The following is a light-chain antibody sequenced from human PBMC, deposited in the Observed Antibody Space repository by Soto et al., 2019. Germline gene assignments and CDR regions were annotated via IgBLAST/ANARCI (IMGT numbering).Light chain of an antibody. CDR3: QQYHNWPWT. V-gene: IGKV3-15*01. J-gene: IGKJ1*01. CDR2: GAS. CDR1: QSVSSN. Sequence: EIVMTQSPSTLSVXPXXXXXPXXRASQSVSSNLAWYQQKPGQAPRLLIYGASTRATGIPARFSGSGSGTEFTLTISSLQSEDFAVYYCQQYHNWPWTFGQGTKVDIK.